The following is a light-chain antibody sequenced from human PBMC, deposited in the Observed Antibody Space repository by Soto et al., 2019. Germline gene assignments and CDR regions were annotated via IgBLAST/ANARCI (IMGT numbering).Light chain of an antibody. CDR1: NSNIGSNT. J-gene: IGLJ1*01. CDR2: YDN. V-gene: IGLV1-44*01. CDR3: AAWDDSLNGRV. Sequence: QSVLTQPPSASGTPGQRVTISCSGSNSNIGSNTVNWYQQLPGTAPKLLIYYDNLRPSGVPDRISGSKSGNSASLALSGLQSDDEADYYCAAWDDSLNGRVFGTGTKLTVL.